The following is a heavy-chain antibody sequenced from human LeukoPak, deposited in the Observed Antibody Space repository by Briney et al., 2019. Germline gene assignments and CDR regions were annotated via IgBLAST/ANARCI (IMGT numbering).Heavy chain of an antibody. Sequence: GASVKVPCKASGYTFTSYGISWVRQAPGQGLEWMGWISAYNGNTNYAQKLQGRVTMTTDTSASTAYMELRSLRSDDTAVYYCARDLLNAYDFWSGYSYYYYGMDVWGQGTTVTVSS. CDR1: GYTFTSYG. D-gene: IGHD3-3*01. CDR2: ISAYNGNT. J-gene: IGHJ6*02. V-gene: IGHV1-18*01. CDR3: ARDLLNAYDFWSGYSYYYYGMDV.